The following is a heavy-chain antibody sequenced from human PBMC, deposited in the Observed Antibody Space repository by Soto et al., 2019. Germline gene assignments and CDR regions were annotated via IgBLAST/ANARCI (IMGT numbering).Heavy chain of an antibody. J-gene: IGHJ4*02. V-gene: IGHV1-46*01. D-gene: IGHD3-22*01. CDR1: GYTFTSYY. Sequence: ASVKVSCKASGYTFTSYYMHWVRQAPGQGLEWMGIINPSGGSTSYAQKLQGRVTMTTDTSTSTAYMELRSLRSDDTAVYYCARDARYYDSSGYYEDYWGQGTLVTVSS. CDR3: ARDARYYDSSGYYEDY. CDR2: INPSGGST.